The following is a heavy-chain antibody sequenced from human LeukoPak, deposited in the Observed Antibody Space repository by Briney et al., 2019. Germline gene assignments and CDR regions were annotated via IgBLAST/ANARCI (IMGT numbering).Heavy chain of an antibody. Sequence: SQTLSLTCTVSGGSISSGSYYWSWIRQPAGKGLELIGRIFTSGRTNYNPSLKSRVTISLDTSKNQFSLKLSSVTAADTAVYYCARGDLGAAAGTGGDYWGQGTLVTVSS. D-gene: IGHD6-13*01. J-gene: IGHJ4*02. CDR2: IFTSGRT. CDR1: GGSISSGSYY. V-gene: IGHV4-61*02. CDR3: ARGDLGAAAGTGGDY.